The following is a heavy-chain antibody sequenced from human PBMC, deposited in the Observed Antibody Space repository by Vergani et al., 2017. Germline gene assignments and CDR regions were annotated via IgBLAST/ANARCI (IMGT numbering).Heavy chain of an antibody. CDR2: IYYSGST. Sequence: QLQLQESGPGLVKPSETPSLTCTVSGGSISSSSYYWGWIRQAPGKGLEWIGGIYYSGSTYYNPSLRSRVTISVDTSKNQFSLKLSSVTAADTAVYYCARVRGSSWYNGFDPWGQGTLVTVSS. D-gene: IGHD6-13*01. CDR1: GGSISSSSYY. V-gene: IGHV4-39*07. J-gene: IGHJ5*02. CDR3: ARVRGSSWYNGFDP.